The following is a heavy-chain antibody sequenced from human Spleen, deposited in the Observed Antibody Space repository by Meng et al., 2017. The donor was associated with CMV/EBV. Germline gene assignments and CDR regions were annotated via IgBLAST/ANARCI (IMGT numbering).Heavy chain of an antibody. V-gene: IGHV4-59*01. CDR1: GGSISTYF. CDR2: FFYTGSS. Sequence: SETLSLTCTVSGGSISTYFWSWVRQPPGKGLEWIGYFFYTGSSNYNPSLKSRVTILADTSKNQFSLKLTSVTAADTAVYYCARGSLAGDHFDYWGQGTLVTVSS. D-gene: IGHD3-16*01. J-gene: IGHJ4*02. CDR3: ARGSLAGDHFDY.